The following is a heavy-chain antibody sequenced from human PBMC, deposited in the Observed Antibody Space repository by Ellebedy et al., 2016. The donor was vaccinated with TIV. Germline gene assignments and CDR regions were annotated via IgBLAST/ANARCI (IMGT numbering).Heavy chain of an antibody. CDR1: GGSISSSSYY. J-gene: IGHJ4*02. D-gene: IGHD1-1*01. Sequence: MPSETLSLTCTVSGGSISSSSYYWGWIRQPPGKGLEWIGYIYYSGSTNYNPSLKSRVTISVDTSKNQFSLKLSSVTAADTAVYYCARHPAAGTGPPPYYFDYWGQGTLVTVSS. CDR3: ARHPAAGTGPPPYYFDY. CDR2: IYYSGST. V-gene: IGHV4-61*05.